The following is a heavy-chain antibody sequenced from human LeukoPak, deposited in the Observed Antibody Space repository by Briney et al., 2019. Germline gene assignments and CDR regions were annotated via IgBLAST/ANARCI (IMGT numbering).Heavy chain of an antibody. J-gene: IGHJ3*02. CDR3: ARGYCSSTSCYGETFDI. CDR1: GGSISSSSYY. V-gene: IGHV4-39*07. Sequence: SETLSLTCTVSGGSISSSSYYWGWIRQPPGKGLEWIGSIYYSGSTYYNPSLKSRVTISVDTSKNQFSLKLSSVTAADTAVYYCARGYCSSTSCYGETFDIWGQGTMVTVSS. D-gene: IGHD2-2*01. CDR2: IYYSGST.